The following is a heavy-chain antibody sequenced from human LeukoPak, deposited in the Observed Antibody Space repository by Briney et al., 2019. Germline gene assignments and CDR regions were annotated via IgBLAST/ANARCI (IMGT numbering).Heavy chain of an antibody. Sequence: GSLRLSCAASGFTFINAWMNWVRQAPGKGLEWIGSIYYSGSTYYNPSLKSRVTISVDTSKNQFSLKLSSVTAADTAMYYCAKSGGYGLIDYWGQGTRVTVSS. J-gene: IGHJ4*02. D-gene: IGHD1-26*01. V-gene: IGHV4-38-2*01. CDR3: AKSGGYGLIDY. CDR1: GFTFINAW. CDR2: IYYSGST.